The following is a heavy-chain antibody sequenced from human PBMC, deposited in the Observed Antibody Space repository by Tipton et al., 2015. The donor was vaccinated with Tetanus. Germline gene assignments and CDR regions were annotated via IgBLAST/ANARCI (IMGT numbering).Heavy chain of an antibody. CDR3: ARYGKGYGSGGDCYSDGFDI. V-gene: IGHV4-59*01. D-gene: IGHD2-15*01. Sequence: TLSLTCTVSGDPMNDFYWSWIRQPPGKGLEWIGHIFYSGNTDYNPSLKSRVTISVDTSRKQFSLRLSSVTAADTAMYYCARYGKGYGSGGDCYSDGFDIWGQGTMATVSS. CDR1: GDPMNDFY. J-gene: IGHJ3*02. CDR2: IFYSGNT.